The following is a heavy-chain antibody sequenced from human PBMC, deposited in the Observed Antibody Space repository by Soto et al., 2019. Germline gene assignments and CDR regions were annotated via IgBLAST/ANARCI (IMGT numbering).Heavy chain of an antibody. CDR3: ARDWPETYYDFWSGRARGRWFDP. CDR1: GGSISSYC. J-gene: IGHJ5*02. Sequence: SETLSLSCTGSGGSISSYCWRWNRQPPGKGLEWIGYIYYSGSTNYNPSLKSRVTISVDTSKNQFSLKLSSVTAADTAVYYWARDWPETYYDFWSGRARGRWFDPWGQGTLVTVSS. D-gene: IGHD3-3*01. CDR2: IYYSGST. V-gene: IGHV4-59*01.